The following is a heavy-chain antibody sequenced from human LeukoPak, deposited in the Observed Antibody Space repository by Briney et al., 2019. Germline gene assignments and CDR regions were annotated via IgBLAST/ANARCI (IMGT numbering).Heavy chain of an antibody. V-gene: IGHV1-69*06. D-gene: IGHD3-10*01. J-gene: IGHJ3*02. CDR2: IIPIFGTA. CDR3: AKGGYYGSGNVADAFDI. Sequence: ASVKVSCKASGGTFSSYAISWVRQAPGQGLEWMGGIIPIFGTANYAQKFQGRVTITADKSTSTAYMELSSLRSEDTAVYYCAKGGYYGSGNVADAFDIWGQGTMVTVSS. CDR1: GGTFSSYA.